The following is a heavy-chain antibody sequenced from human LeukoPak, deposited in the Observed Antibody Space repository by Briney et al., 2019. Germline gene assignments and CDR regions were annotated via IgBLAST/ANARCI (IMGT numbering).Heavy chain of an antibody. CDR3: AILSWDGRGSFY. Sequence: GGSLRLSCAASGFTFSSYSMNWVRQAPGKGLEWVSSISSSSSYIYYADSVRGRFTISRDNSRGTLSLQMNSLRAEDTAVYFCAILSWDGRGSFYWGQGTLVTVSS. D-gene: IGHD2/OR15-2a*01. V-gene: IGHV3-21*04. J-gene: IGHJ4*02. CDR2: ISSSSSYI. CDR1: GFTFSSYS.